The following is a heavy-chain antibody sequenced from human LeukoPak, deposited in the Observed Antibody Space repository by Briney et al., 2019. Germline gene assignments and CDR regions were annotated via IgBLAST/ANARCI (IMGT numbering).Heavy chain of an antibody. Sequence: GGSLRLSCAASGFTFSSYWMSWVRQAPGKGLEWVANIKQDGSEKYYVDSVKGRFTISRDNAKNSLYLQMNSLRAEDTAVYYCAGDKDIVVVVAATRYYYYYMDVWGKGTTVTVSS. CDR3: AGDKDIVVVVAATRYYYYYMDV. D-gene: IGHD2-15*01. CDR2: IKQDGSEK. J-gene: IGHJ6*03. CDR1: GFTFSSYW. V-gene: IGHV3-7*01.